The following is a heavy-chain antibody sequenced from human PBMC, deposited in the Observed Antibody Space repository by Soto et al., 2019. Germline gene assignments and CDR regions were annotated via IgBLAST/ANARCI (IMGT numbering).Heavy chain of an antibody. D-gene: IGHD3-16*01. J-gene: IGHJ4*02. Sequence: QVQLVQSGAEVKKPGASVKVSCKASGYTFTGHYMHWVRQAPGGGLEWMGWIGPNSGVTNYAQKFQGRVSMTRDTSISTVYTELTRLTSHDTAVYFCAREGELVAAATDFWGQGTLVTVSS. CDR1: GYTFTGHY. V-gene: IGHV1-2*02. CDR3: AREGELVAAATDF. CDR2: IGPNSGVT.